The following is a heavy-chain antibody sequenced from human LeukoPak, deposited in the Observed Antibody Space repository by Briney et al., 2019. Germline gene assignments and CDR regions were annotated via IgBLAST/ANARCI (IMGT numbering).Heavy chain of an antibody. V-gene: IGHV3-23*01. D-gene: IGHD3-22*01. J-gene: IGHJ5*02. CDR3: AREVSDYYDGSGYYYPNWFDP. Sequence: GGSLRLSCAASGFAFSSYAMSWVRQAPGKGLEWVSVISGSGDSTDYADSVKGRFTISRDNSKNTLYLQMNSLRAEDTAVYYCAREVSDYYDGSGYYYPNWFDPWGQGTLVTVSS. CDR1: GFAFSSYA. CDR2: ISGSGDST.